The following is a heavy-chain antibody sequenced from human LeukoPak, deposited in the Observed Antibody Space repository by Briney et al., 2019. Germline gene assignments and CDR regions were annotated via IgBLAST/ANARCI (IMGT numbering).Heavy chain of an antibody. J-gene: IGHJ3*02. Sequence: GGSLRLSCAASGFTFSSYAMSWVRQAPGKGLEWVSAFSGSGGSTYYADSVKGRFTISRDNSKNTLYLQMNSLRAEDTAVYYCAKDPIRFLERLGAFDIWGQGTMVTVSS. V-gene: IGHV3-23*01. D-gene: IGHD3-3*01. CDR1: GFTFSSYA. CDR3: AKDPIRFLERLGAFDI. CDR2: FSGSGGST.